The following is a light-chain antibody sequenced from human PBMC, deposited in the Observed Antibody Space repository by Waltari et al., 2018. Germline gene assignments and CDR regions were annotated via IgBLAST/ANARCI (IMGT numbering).Light chain of an antibody. V-gene: IGKV4-1*01. CDR3: HQYYNTPFT. CDR2: GAS. CDR1: QSVLYSSNNKNS. J-gene: IGKJ3*01. Sequence: DIVMTQSQDPLAVSLGERATINCKSSQSVLYSSNNKNSLSWYQQKPGQPPKLLIYGASTRESGVPDRFSGSGSGTDFTLTISSLQAEDVAVYYCHQYYNTPFTFGPGTKVDIK.